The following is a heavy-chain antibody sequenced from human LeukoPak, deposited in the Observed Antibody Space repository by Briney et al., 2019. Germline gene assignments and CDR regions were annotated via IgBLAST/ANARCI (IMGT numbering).Heavy chain of an antibody. V-gene: IGHV4-30-4*01. CDR3: ARVRYGDYAGDY. D-gene: IGHD3-9*01. Sequence: PSQTLSPTCTVSGGSVSTGDYYRSWIRHPPGKGLEWIGYIYYNGNSFYNPSLKSPATISVDTSKNQFSLSLTSVTAADTAVYYCARVRYGDYAGDYWGQGTLVTVSS. J-gene: IGHJ4*02. CDR1: GGSVSTGDYY. CDR2: IYYNGNS.